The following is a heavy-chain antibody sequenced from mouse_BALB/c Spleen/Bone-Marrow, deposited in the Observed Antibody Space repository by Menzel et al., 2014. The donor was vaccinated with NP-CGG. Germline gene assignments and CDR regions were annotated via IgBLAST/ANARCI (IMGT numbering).Heavy chain of an antibody. J-gene: IGHJ2*01. CDR2: INPSNGRT. Sequence: QVQLQQPGAELVKPGASVKLSRKASGYTFTSYWMHWVKQRPGQGLEWIGEINPSNGRTNYNEKFKSKATLTVDKSSSTAYMQLSSLTSEDSAVYYCARWYEGYWGQGTTLTVSS. V-gene: IGHV1S81*02. D-gene: IGHD2-14*01. CDR3: ARWYEGY. CDR1: GYTFTSYW.